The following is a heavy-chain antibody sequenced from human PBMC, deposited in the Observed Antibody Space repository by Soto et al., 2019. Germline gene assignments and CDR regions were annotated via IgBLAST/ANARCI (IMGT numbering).Heavy chain of an antibody. CDR3: GGGGGGDHGY. CDR1: GFIFTTSD. Sequence: QLVESEGGLVQPGGSLRLSCEASGFIFTTSDMSWVRQAPGKGLEWVSSITTTGDTTHYADSVRGRFTISRDKARNPVYFQMNRPRGDDTAVYMGGGGGGGDHGYWGQGTLVAVSS. J-gene: IGHJ4*02. CDR2: ITTTGDTT. D-gene: IGHD2-21*02. V-gene: IGHV3-23*04.